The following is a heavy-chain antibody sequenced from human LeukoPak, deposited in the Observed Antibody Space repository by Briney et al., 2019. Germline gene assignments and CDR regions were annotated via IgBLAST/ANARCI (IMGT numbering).Heavy chain of an antibody. J-gene: IGHJ5*02. Sequence: VASVKVSCKASGYTFTSYGISWVRQAPGQGLEWMGWISAYNGNTNYAQKLQGRVTMTRDMSTSTVYMELSSLRSEDTAVYYCARDGAAAGRGGWFDPWGQGTLVTVSS. CDR2: ISAYNGNT. CDR1: GYTFTSYG. V-gene: IGHV1-18*01. CDR3: ARDGAAAGRGGWFDP. D-gene: IGHD6-13*01.